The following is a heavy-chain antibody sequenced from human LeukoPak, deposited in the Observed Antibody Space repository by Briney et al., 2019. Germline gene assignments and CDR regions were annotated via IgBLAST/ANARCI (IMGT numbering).Heavy chain of an antibody. V-gene: IGHV3-64*01. CDR2: ISSNGGST. Sequence: GGSLRLSCAASGFTFSSYAMHWVRQAPGKGLEYVSAISSNGGSTYYANSVKGRFTISRDNSKNTLYLQMGSLRAEDMAVYYCARDSNVGRGSVRDPFIYYYYGMDVWGQGTTVTVSS. D-gene: IGHD3-10*01. CDR1: GFTFSSYA. CDR3: ARDSNVGRGSVRDPFIYYYYGMDV. J-gene: IGHJ6*02.